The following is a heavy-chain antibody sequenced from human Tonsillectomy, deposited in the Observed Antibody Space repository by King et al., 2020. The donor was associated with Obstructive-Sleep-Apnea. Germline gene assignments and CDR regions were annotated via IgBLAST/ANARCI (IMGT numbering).Heavy chain of an antibody. J-gene: IGHJ6*02. V-gene: IGHV3-30*02. Sequence: VQLVESGGGVVQPGGSLRLSCAASGFTFSSYGMHWVRQAPGKGLEWVAFIRYDGNNQYFGDSVKGRFTISRDNSNNTLYLQLNSLRAEDTAVYYCAKDRYYDILTGYYDNYYYGMDVWGQGTTVTVSS. CDR2: IRYDGNNQ. CDR3: AKDRYYDILTGYYDNYYYGMDV. CDR1: GFTFSSYG. D-gene: IGHD3-9*01.